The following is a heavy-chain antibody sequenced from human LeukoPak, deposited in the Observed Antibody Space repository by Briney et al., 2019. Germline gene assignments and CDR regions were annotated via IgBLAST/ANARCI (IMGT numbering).Heavy chain of an antibody. Sequence: GGSLRLSCAASGFTFSSHSMTWVRQAPGKGLEWVSSISSSSNYIYYADSVKGRFTISRDNAKNSLYLQANSLRAEDTAVYYCARDYTGYFPWGQGTLVIVSS. D-gene: IGHD3-9*01. CDR3: ARDYTGYFP. CDR2: ISSSSNYI. J-gene: IGHJ5*02. CDR1: GFTFSSHS. V-gene: IGHV3-21*01.